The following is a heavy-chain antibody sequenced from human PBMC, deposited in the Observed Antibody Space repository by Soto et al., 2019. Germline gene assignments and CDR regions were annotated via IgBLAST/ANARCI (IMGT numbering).Heavy chain of an antibody. CDR3: ARGDIAYNWFDP. V-gene: IGHV4-31*03. Sequence: SETLSLTCTVSGGSISSGGYYWSWIRQHPGKGLEWIGYIYHSGSTYYNPSLKSRVTISVDTSKNQFSLKLSSVTAADTAVYYCARGDIAYNWFDPWGQGTLVTVSS. CDR2: IYHSGST. D-gene: IGHD3-16*02. CDR1: GGSISSGGYY. J-gene: IGHJ5*02.